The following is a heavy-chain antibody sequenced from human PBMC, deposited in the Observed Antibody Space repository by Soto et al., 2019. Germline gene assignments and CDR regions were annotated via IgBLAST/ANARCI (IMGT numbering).Heavy chain of an antibody. Sequence: SETLSLTWTVSGGYISTDYWSWIRQSPGKGLEWIGFIYYGGSTNYNPSLKSRVTISVDTPKNQFSLKLSSVTAADTAVYYCAKNWNWGSLVHWGQGTLVTVSS. CDR3: AKNWNWGSLVH. CDR2: IYYGGST. V-gene: IGHV4-59*08. J-gene: IGHJ4*02. CDR1: GGYISTDY. D-gene: IGHD7-27*01.